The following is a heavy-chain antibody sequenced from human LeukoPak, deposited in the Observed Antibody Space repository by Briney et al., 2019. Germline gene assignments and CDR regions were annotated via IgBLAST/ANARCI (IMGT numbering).Heavy chain of an antibody. CDR3: ARDVHEGGWTLIPVY. CDR1: GFTFSSYA. D-gene: IGHD6-19*01. J-gene: IGHJ4*02. V-gene: IGHV3-30-3*01. Sequence: GRSLRLSCAASGFTFSSYAMHWVRQAPGKGLEWVAVISYDGSNKYYADSVKGRFTIYRDNSKNTLYLQMNSLRAEDTAVYYCARDVHEGGWTLIPVYWGQGTLVTVSS. CDR2: ISYDGSNK.